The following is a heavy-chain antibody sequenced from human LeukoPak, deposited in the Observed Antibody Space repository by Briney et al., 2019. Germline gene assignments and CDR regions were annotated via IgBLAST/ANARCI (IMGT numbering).Heavy chain of an antibody. V-gene: IGHV4-39*07. D-gene: IGHD7-27*01. CDR2: IYYSGST. J-gene: IGHJ5*02. CDR3: ARVPGEGLESYNWFDP. Sequence: SETLSLSCTVSGGSISSSSYYWGWMRQPPGKGMEWIGSIYYSGSTYYNPSLKSRVTISVDTSKNQFSLKLSSVTAADTAVYYCARVPGEGLESYNWFDPWGQGTLVTVSS. CDR1: GGSISSSSYY.